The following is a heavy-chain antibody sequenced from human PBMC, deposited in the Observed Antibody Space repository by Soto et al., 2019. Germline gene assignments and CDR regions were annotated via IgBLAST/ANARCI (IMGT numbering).Heavy chain of an antibody. V-gene: IGHV4-34*01. CDR1: GESFSGYY. CDR3: ARGRGVEDNYRQRNSEYCSGGSCPDEFGYYMDV. D-gene: IGHD2-15*01. CDR2: INHSGST. J-gene: IGHJ6*03. Sequence: SETLSLTCAVYGESFSGYYWSWIRQPPGKGLEWIGEINHSGSTNYNPSLKSRVTISVDTSKNQFSLKLGSVTAADTAVYYCARGRGVEDNYRQRNSEYCSGGSCPDEFGYYMDVWGKGTTVTVSS.